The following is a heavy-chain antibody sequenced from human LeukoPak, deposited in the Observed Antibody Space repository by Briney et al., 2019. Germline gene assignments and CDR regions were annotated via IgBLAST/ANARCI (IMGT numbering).Heavy chain of an antibody. D-gene: IGHD1-26*01. Sequence: GASVKVSCKASGYTFTNYGISWVRQAPGQGLEWMGWISPYNGNTNYAQKFQGRLTMTTDTSKSTAYMELRSLRSDDTAMYYCARGPKVGATRGDYWGQGTLVTVSS. V-gene: IGHV1-18*01. CDR1: GYTFTNYG. J-gene: IGHJ4*02. CDR3: ARGPKVGATRGDY. CDR2: ISPYNGNT.